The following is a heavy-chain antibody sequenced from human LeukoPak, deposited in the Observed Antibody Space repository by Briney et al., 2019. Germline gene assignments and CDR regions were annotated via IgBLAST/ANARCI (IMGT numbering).Heavy chain of an antibody. CDR2: IWHDGSVE. CDR1: GFRFSRLG. Sequence: GRSLRLSCTPSGFRFSRLGMQWVRQAAGEGLEWAALIWHDGSVEEYADSVKGRFTISRDNSQNTLYLQMNSLRDDDTAVYYCAKEGDQFRGYLDAWGKGTTVTASS. V-gene: IGHV3-33*06. D-gene: IGHD3-16*01. CDR3: AKEGDQFRGYLDA. J-gene: IGHJ6*03.